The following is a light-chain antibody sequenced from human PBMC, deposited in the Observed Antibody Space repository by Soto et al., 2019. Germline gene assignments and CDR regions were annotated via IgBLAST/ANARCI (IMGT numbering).Light chain of an antibody. J-gene: IGLJ1*01. Sequence: QAVVTQPPSASGNPGQRLTISCSGSTSNILRNYVYWYRQLPGTAPRLLISMNDQRPSGVPDRFSGSKSGTSASLAISGLRSEDEADYYCSSYTTSSTRVFGTGTKLTVL. V-gene: IGLV1-47*01. CDR1: TSNILRNY. CDR3: SSYTTSSTRV. CDR2: MND.